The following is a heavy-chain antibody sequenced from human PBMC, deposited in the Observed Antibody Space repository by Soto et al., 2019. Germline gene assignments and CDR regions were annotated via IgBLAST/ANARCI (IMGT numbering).Heavy chain of an antibody. CDR1: GYTYTSYD. CDR3: AREKTSYGMDV. J-gene: IGHJ6*02. V-gene: IGHV1-8*01. Sequence: QVQLVQSGAEVKQPGASVKVSCKASGYTYTSYDINRVRQATGQGLEWMGWMNPNGGNTGYAQKFQGRVTMTRNTSISTAYTELSSLRSEDTAVYYCAREKTSYGMDVWGQGTTVTVSS. CDR2: MNPNGGNT.